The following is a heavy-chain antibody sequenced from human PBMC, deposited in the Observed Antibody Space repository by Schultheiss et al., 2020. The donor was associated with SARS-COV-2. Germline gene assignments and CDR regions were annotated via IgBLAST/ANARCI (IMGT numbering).Heavy chain of an antibody. CDR2: IYYSVST. V-gene: IGHV4-59*12. D-gene: IGHD3-3*01. Sequence: SQTLSLTCTVSGGSISSYYWSWIRQPAGKGLEWIGYIYYSVSTNCNPSLKSRVTISVDTSKNQFSLKLSSVTAADTAVYYCARYDFWSGLHAFDIWGQGTMVTVSS. CDR3: ARYDFWSGLHAFDI. CDR1: GGSISSYY. J-gene: IGHJ3*02.